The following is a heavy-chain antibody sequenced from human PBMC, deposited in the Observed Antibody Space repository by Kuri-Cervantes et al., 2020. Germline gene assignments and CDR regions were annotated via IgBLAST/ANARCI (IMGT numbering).Heavy chain of an antibody. J-gene: IGHJ4*02. CDR3: ARDVYDSSGLFDY. CDR1: GFTFSSYA. Sequence: GGSLRLSCAASGFTFSSYAMHWVRQAPGKGLEWVAVISYDGSNKYYADSVKGRFTISRDNSKNTLYLQMNSLRAEGTAVYYCARDVYDSSGLFDYWGQGTLVTVSS. CDR2: ISYDGSNK. D-gene: IGHD3-22*01. V-gene: IGHV3-30-3*01.